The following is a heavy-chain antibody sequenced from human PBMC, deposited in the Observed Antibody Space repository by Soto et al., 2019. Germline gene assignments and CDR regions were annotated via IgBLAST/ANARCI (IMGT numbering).Heavy chain of an antibody. CDR3: SRGTSIPASGDY. CDR1: GYTFTNYG. J-gene: IGHJ4*01. Sequence: QVQLVQSGAEVKKPGASVKVSCKASGYTFTNYGINWVRQAPGQGLEWLGWVSAYNGERRYAQRVQARVIMTTDTSTTTVYMELRSLRSDDMAVYYCSRGTSIPASGDYWGQGTLVTVSS. CDR2: VSAYNGER. V-gene: IGHV1-18*03. D-gene: IGHD6-6*01.